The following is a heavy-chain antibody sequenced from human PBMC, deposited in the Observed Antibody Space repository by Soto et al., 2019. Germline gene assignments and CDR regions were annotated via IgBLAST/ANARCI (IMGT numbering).Heavy chain of an antibody. D-gene: IGHD5-18*01. CDR1: GYTFTSYY. CDR3: AREEDTAMVPYYYYYGMDF. V-gene: IGHV1-46*01. Sequence: ASVKVSCKASGYTFTSYYMHWVRQAPAQGLEWMGIINPSGGSTSYAQKFQGRVTMTRDTSTSTVYMELSSLRSEDTAVYYCAREEDTAMVPYYYYYGMDFWGQGTTVTVS. CDR2: INPSGGST. J-gene: IGHJ6*02.